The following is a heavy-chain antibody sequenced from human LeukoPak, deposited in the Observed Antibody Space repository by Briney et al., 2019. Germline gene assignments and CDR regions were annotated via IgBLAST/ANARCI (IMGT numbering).Heavy chain of an antibody. V-gene: IGHV1-46*01. CDR2: INPSGGST. CDR3: ARTGQGDCYSD. CDR1: GYTFTSYY. J-gene: IGHJ4*02. Sequence: WASVKVSCKASGYTFTSYYMHWLRQAPGQGLEWMGIINPSGGSTSYAQKFQGRVTMTRDTSTSTVYMELSSLRSEDTAVYYCARTGQGDCYSDWGQGTLVTVSS. D-gene: IGHD2-21*02.